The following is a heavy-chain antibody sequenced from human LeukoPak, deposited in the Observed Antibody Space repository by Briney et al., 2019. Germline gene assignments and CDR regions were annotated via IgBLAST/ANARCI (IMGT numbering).Heavy chain of an antibody. CDR3: ARDRGGSYSAIDY. Sequence: XGSLRLSCAASGFTFSSYSMNWVRQAPGKGLEWVSFISSSSSTMYYADSVKGRFTISRDNAKNSLYLQMNSLRAEDTAVYYCARDRGGSYSAIDYWGQGTLVTVSS. V-gene: IGHV3-48*04. CDR1: GFTFSSYS. D-gene: IGHD1-26*01. J-gene: IGHJ4*02. CDR2: ISSSSSTM.